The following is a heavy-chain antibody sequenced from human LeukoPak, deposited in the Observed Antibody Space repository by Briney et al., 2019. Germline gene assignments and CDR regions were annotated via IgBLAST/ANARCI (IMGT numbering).Heavy chain of an antibody. V-gene: IGHV3-33*01. J-gene: IGHJ3*02. CDR1: GFTFSSYG. Sequence: GGSLRLSCAASGFTFSSYGMHGVRQAPGKGLEWVAVIWYDGSNKYYADSVKGRFTISRDNSKNTLYLQMNSLRAEDTAVYYCARDRALGYCSSTSCSDAFDIWGQGTMVTVSS. CDR2: IWYDGSNK. CDR3: ARDRALGYCSSTSCSDAFDI. D-gene: IGHD2-2*01.